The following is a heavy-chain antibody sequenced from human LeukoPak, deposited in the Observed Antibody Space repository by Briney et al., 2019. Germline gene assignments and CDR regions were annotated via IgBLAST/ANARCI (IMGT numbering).Heavy chain of an antibody. J-gene: IGHJ4*02. CDR1: GYSISSGYY. V-gene: IGHV4-38-2*02. CDR2: IYYSGST. D-gene: IGHD1-26*01. CDR3: ARTETGVGATDY. Sequence: SETLSLTCTVSGYSISSGYYWGWIRQPLGKGLEWIGSIYYSGSTYYNPSLKSRVAISLDRSKHQFSLKLNSVTAADTAVYYCARTETGVGATDYWGQGTLVTVSS.